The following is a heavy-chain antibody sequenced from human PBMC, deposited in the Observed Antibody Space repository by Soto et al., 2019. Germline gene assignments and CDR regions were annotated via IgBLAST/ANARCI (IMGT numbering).Heavy chain of an antibody. J-gene: IGHJ4*02. CDR3: AGLRGYAGSPIDY. Sequence: KPSETLSLTCTVSGGSIISGYWSWIRQPPGKGLEWIGYISYSGNTNYNPSLKSRVTMSVDTPKNQFSLRLSSVTTADTAVYYCAGLRGYAGSPIDYWGQGTLVTVPQ. D-gene: IGHD2-15*01. CDR1: GGSIISGY. V-gene: IGHV4-59*01. CDR2: ISYSGNT.